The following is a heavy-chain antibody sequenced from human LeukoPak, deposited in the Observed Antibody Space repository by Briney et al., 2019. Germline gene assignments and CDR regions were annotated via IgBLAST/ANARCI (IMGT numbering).Heavy chain of an antibody. D-gene: IGHD2-2*01. CDR2: IYYSGST. V-gene: IGHV4-31*03. CDR3: ARDRGVYQLLGFGINAFDI. CDR1: GGSISSGGSY. Sequence: SQTLSLTCTVSGGSISSGGSYWSWIRQHPGKGLEWLGYIYYSGSTYYNPSLKSRVTISVDTSKNQFSLKLSSVTAADTAVYYCARDRGVYQLLGFGINAFDIWGQGTMVTVSS. J-gene: IGHJ3*02.